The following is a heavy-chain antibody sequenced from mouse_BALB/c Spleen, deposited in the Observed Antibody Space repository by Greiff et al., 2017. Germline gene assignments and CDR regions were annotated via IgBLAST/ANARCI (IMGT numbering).Heavy chain of an antibody. Sequence: QVQLQQPGAELVKPGASVKLSCKASGYTFTSYYMYWVKQRPGQGLEWIGGINPSNGGTNFNEKFKSKATLTVDKSSSTAYMQLSSLTSEDSAVYYCTRGKRYDDVFAYWGQGTLVTVSA. CDR2: INPSNGGT. CDR1: GYTFTSYY. D-gene: IGHD2-14*01. CDR3: TRGKRYDDVFAY. V-gene: IGHV1S81*02. J-gene: IGHJ3*01.